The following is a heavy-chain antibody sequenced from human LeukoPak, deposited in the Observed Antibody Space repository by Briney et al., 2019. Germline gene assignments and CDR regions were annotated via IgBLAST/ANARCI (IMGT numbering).Heavy chain of an antibody. CDR1: GGSLSAYY. D-gene: IGHD1-26*01. CDR3: ARLEWELNFDY. J-gene: IGHJ4*02. CDR2: IYYSGST. Sequence: PSETLTLTCTVSGGSLSAYYWNWIRQSPGKGLEWIGNIYYSGSTNDNPSLKSRVTISVDTSKKQFSLRLSSVTAADTAVYYCARLEWELNFDYWGQGTLVTVSS. V-gene: IGHV4-59*08.